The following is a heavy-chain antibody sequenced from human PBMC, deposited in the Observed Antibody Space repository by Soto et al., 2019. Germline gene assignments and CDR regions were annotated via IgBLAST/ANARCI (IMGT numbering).Heavy chain of an antibody. CDR2: ISAYNGNT. D-gene: IGHD2-21*02. V-gene: IGHV1-18*01. J-gene: IGHJ5*02. CDR3: ARDSTPYCGGDCYTWFDP. CDR1: GYTFTSYG. Sequence: QVQLVQSGAEVKKPGASVKVSCKASGYTFTSYGIIWVRQAPGQGLEWMGWISAYNGNTNYAQKLQGRVTMTTDTSTSTAYMELRRLRSDDTAVYYCARDSTPYCGGDCYTWFDPWGQGTLVTVSS.